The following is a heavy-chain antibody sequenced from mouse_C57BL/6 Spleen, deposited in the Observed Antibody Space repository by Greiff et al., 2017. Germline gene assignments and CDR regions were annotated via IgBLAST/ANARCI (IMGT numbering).Heavy chain of an antibody. V-gene: IGHV5-17*01. D-gene: IGHD2-1*01. CDR2: ISSGSSTI. J-gene: IGHJ3*01. CDR3: ARSTYGNYAWFAY. CDR1: GFTFSDYG. Sequence: EVKLVESGGGLVKPGGSLKLSCAASGFTFSDYGMHWVRQAPEKGLEWVAYISSGSSTIYYADTVKGRFTISRDNAKNTLFLQMTSLRSEDTAMYYCARSTYGNYAWFAYWGQGTLVTVSA.